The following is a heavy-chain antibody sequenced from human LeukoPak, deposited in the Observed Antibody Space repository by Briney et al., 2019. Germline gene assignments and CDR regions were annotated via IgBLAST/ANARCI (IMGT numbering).Heavy chain of an antibody. CDR1: GYTFTSYY. CDR2: INPSGGST. Sequence: ASVKVSCKASGYTFTSYYMHWVRQAPGQGLEWMGIINPSGGSTSYAQKFQGRVTMTRDMSTSTVYMELSSLRSEDTAVYYCASATSSTDAFDIWGQGTMVTVSS. CDR3: ASATSSTDAFDI. V-gene: IGHV1-46*01. D-gene: IGHD6-6*01. J-gene: IGHJ3*02.